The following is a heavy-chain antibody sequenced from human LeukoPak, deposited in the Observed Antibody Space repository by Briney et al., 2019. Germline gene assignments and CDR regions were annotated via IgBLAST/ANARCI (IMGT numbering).Heavy chain of an antibody. J-gene: IGHJ3*02. CDR3: ARGHSSGWYLGRAFDI. CDR2: IYYSGST. V-gene: IGHV4-39*01. Sequence: SETLSLTCIVSGGSISSISSNNYHWGWIRQPPGKGLEWIGSIYYSGSTYYNPSLKSRVTISVDTSKNQFSLKLSSVTAADTAVYYCARGHSSGWYLGRAFDIWGQGTMVTVSS. D-gene: IGHD6-19*01. CDR1: GGSISSISSNNYH.